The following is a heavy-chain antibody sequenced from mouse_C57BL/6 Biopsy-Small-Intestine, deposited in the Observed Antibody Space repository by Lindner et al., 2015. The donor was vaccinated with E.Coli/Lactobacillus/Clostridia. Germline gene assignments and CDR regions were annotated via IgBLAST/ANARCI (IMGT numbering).Heavy chain of an antibody. Sequence: QLQESGAELVRPGTSVKVSCKASGYAFTNYLIEWVKQRPGQGLEWIGVINPGSGDTNYNEKFKGKATLTADKSSSTAYMQLSSLTTEDSAIYYCARGYDGYYEFAYWGQGTLVTVSA. CDR1: GYAFTNYL. J-gene: IGHJ3*01. CDR2: INPGSGDT. CDR3: ARGYDGYYEFAY. D-gene: IGHD2-3*01. V-gene: IGHV1-54*01.